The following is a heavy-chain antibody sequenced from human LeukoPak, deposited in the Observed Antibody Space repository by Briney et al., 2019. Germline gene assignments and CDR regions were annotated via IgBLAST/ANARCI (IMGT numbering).Heavy chain of an antibody. V-gene: IGHV4-4*02. Sequence: PSGTLSLTCAVSGGSISSSNWWSWVRQPPGKGLEWIGEIYHSGSTNYNPSLKSRVTISVDMSKNQFSLKLSSVTAADTAVYYCARDRYYYDSSGPYYYYYGMDVWGQGTTVTVSS. CDR1: GGSISSSNW. CDR2: IYHSGST. J-gene: IGHJ6*02. D-gene: IGHD3-22*01. CDR3: ARDRYYYDSSGPYYYYYGMDV.